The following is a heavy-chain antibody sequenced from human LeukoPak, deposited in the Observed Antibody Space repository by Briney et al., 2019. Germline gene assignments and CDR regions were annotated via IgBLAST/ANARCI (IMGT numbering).Heavy chain of an antibody. V-gene: IGHV3-7*03. D-gene: IGHD3-10*01. CDR2: IKKDGSEQ. CDR1: GFTVSSNY. CDR3: AKSPGNYYYYMDV. J-gene: IGHJ6*03. Sequence: PGGSLRLSCAASGFTVSSNYMSWVRQAPGKGLEWVANIKKDGSEQNYVDSVKGRFTISRDNSRNTLYLQMNSLRAEDTAVYYCAKSPGNYYYYMDVWGKGTTVTVSS.